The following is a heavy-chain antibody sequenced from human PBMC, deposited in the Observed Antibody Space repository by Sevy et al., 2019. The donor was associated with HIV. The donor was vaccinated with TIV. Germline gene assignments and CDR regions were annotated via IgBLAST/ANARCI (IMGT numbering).Heavy chain of an antibody. V-gene: IGHV3-30*18. CDR1: GFIFSSHG. D-gene: IGHD2-21*02. Sequence: GGSLRLSCAASGFIFSSHGMQWVRHAPGKGLEWVAAITSFDGSNKYYADSVKGRFTISRDNSKNTVYLQMNNLRPEDTAVYYCAKWGGDYSGDSFHHWGQGILVTVSS. J-gene: IGHJ1*01. CDR3: AKWGGDYSGDSFHH. CDR2: ITSFDGSNK.